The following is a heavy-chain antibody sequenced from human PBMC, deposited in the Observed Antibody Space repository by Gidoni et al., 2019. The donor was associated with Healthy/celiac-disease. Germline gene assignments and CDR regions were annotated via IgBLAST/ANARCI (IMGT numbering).Heavy chain of an antibody. Sequence: EVQLVESGGGLVQPGGSMRLYCAASGFPVSSNYMSWVRQAPGKGLEWVSVIYSGGSTYYADSVKGRFTISRDNSKNTLYLQMNSLRAEDTAVYYCATAYDFWSGSDYWGQGTLVTVSS. D-gene: IGHD3-3*01. CDR2: IYSGGST. J-gene: IGHJ4*02. CDR1: GFPVSSNY. V-gene: IGHV3-66*01. CDR3: ATAYDFWSGSDY.